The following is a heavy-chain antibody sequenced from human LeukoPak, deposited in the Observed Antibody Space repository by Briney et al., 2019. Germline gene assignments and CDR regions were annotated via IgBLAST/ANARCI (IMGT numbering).Heavy chain of an antibody. D-gene: IGHD5-24*01. CDR2: IYYSGST. J-gene: IGHJ3*02. V-gene: IGHV4-61*01. CDR1: GDSVSSGSYY. CDR3: ARDPGEMATIWEAAFDI. Sequence: SETLSLTCTVSGDSVSSGSYYWSWIRQPPGKGLEWIGYIYYSGSTNYNPSLKSRVTISVDTSKNQFSLKLSSVTAADTAVYYCARDPGEMATIWEAAFDIWGQGTMVTVSS.